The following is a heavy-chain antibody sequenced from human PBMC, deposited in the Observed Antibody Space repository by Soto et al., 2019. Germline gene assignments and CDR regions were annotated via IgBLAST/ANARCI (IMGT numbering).Heavy chain of an antibody. CDR1: GYIFTSYG. V-gene: IGHV1-18*01. CDR2: ISAYNGNT. CDR3: ARAVEMATLDSFDY. J-gene: IGHJ4*02. Sequence: QVQLVQSVAEVKKPGASVKVSCKASGYIFTSYGISWVRQAPGQGLEWMGWISAYNGNTNYAQKLQGRVTMTTDTSTRTAYMELRSLRSDDTAVYYCARAVEMATLDSFDYWGQGTLVTVSS. D-gene: IGHD2-15*01.